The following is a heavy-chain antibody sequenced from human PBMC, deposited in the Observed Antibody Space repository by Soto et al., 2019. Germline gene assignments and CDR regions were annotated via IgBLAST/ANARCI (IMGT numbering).Heavy chain of an antibody. D-gene: IGHD3-22*01. CDR1: GNSFTTYY. Sequence: ASVKVSCKASGNSFTTYYMHWVRQAPGQRLEWMGIINPSGGRTTYAQKFQGRVTMTRDTSTSTFHMELSSLTSEDTAAYYCAGLYHYDSSGYYDYWGQGTLVTVSS. CDR3: AGLYHYDSSGYYDY. CDR2: INPSGGRT. V-gene: IGHV1-46*01. J-gene: IGHJ4*02.